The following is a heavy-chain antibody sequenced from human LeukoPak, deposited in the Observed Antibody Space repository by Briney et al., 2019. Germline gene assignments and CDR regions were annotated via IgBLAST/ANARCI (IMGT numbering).Heavy chain of an antibody. D-gene: IGHD3-22*01. Sequence: SETLSLTCTVSGGSISSYYWSWIRQPPGKGLEWIGYIYYSGSTNYNPSLKSRVTISVDTSKNQFSLKLSSVTAADTAVYYCARVAGYYDSSGYYLPYPFDYWGQGTLVTVSS. CDR1: GGSISSYY. CDR3: ARVAGYYDSSGYYLPYPFDY. V-gene: IGHV4-59*12. CDR2: IYYSGST. J-gene: IGHJ4*02.